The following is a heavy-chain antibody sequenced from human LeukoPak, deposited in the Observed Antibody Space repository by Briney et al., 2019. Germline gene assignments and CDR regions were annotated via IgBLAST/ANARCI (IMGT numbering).Heavy chain of an antibody. CDR2: IYSDGST. CDR1: GFTVSNNY. J-gene: IGHJ4*02. CDR3: AGRTGSSYFYY. Sequence: GGSLRLSCAASGFTVSNNYMSWVRQAPGKGLEWVSVIYSDGSTYYADSVKGRFTVSRDKSKNTLYLQMNNLRVEDTAVYYCAGRTGSSYFYYWGQGALVTVSS. D-gene: IGHD6-6*01. V-gene: IGHV3-53*01.